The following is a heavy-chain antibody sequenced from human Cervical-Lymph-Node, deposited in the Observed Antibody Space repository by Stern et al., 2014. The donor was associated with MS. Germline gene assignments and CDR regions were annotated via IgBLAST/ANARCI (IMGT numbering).Heavy chain of an antibody. CDR2: IHHSGTT. CDR1: GDSISNDNW. D-gene: IGHD5-12*01. CDR3: ARASLSGYDWFDP. J-gene: IGHJ5*02. V-gene: IGHV4-4*02. Sequence: QVQLQESGPGLVKPSGTLSLTCAVSGDSISNDNWWSWVRQPPGKGLEWIGEIHHSGTTNYNPSLESRLTISIDKSKNQFSLNLTSVTAADTAVYYCARASLSGYDWFDPWGQGTLVTVSS.